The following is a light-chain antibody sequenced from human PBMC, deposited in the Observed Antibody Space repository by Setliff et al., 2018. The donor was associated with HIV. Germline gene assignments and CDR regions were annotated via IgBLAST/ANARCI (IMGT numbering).Light chain of an antibody. CDR1: DSNIGSHS. CDR2: NDN. Sequence: QSVLTQPPSTSGTPGQKVTISCSGSDSNIGSHSVFWYQHLPGSAPKFLICNDNQCPPGVPDRFAAPKSGVSASLAISGLRPEDEADYYCAAWDNTLNAFVFGTGTKVTVL. CDR3: AAWDNTLNAFV. J-gene: IGLJ1*01. V-gene: IGLV1-44*01.